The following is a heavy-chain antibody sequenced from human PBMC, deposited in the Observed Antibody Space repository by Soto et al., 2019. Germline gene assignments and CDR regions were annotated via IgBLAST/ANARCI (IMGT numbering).Heavy chain of an antibody. J-gene: IGHJ4*02. V-gene: IGHV3-30-3*01. D-gene: IGHD5-18*01. CDR1: GFTFSSYA. Sequence: QVQLVESGGGVVQPGRSLRLSCAASGFTFSSYAMHWVRQAPGKGLEWVAVISYDGSNKYYADSVKGRFTISRDNSKNTLYLQMNSLRAEDTAVYYCARGDKVETWPRGYSYGFRLYFDYWGQGTLVTVSS. CDR2: ISYDGSNK. CDR3: ARGDKVETWPRGYSYGFRLYFDY.